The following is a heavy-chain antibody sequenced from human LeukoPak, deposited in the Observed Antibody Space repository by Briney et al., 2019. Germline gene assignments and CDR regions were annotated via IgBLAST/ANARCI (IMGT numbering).Heavy chain of an antibody. D-gene: IGHD2-2*01. J-gene: IGHJ4*02. CDR2: IRYDGSNE. V-gene: IGHV3-30*02. Sequence: GGSLRLSCAASGFTFGSHGMHWVRQAPGKGLEWVAFIRYDGSNEFYADSVKGRFTISRDNSKNTLYLQMNSLRAEDTAVYYCAKAPICSSTTCYAMGFDYWGQGTLVTVSS. CDR1: GFTFGSHG. CDR3: AKAPICSSTTCYAMGFDY.